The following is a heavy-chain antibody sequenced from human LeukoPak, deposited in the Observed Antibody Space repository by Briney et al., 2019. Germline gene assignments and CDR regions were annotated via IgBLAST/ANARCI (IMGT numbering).Heavy chain of an antibody. V-gene: IGHV4-61*08. CDR3: ARLAYSSSWYYYYGMDV. D-gene: IGHD6-13*01. CDR2: IYYSGST. CDR1: GGSISSGGYS. J-gene: IGHJ6*02. Sequence: PSETLSLTCAVSGGSISSGGYSWSWIRQPPGKGLEWIGYIYYSGSTNYNPSLKSRVTISVDTSKNQFSLKLSSVTAADTAVYYCARLAYSSSWYYYYGMDVWGQGTTVTVSS.